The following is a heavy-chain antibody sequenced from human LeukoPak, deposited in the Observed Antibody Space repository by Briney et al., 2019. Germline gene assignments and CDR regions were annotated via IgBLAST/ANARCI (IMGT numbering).Heavy chain of an antibody. Sequence: GGSLRLSCAASGFLFMSYPFHWVRQAPGKGLDWVASVSHDGEKTYYADSVKGRAFISRDDSRNTLHLQLSSLRSEDTAVYYCVKDWGVLPDYIEDAFDFWGPGTMVTVSS. J-gene: IGHJ3*01. CDR3: VKDWGVLPDYIEDAFDF. V-gene: IGHV3-30*04. CDR2: VSHDGEKT. D-gene: IGHD3-10*01. CDR1: GFLFMSYP.